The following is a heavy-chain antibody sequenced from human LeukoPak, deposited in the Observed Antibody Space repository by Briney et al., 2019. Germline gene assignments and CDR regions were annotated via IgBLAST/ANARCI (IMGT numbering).Heavy chain of an antibody. CDR3: ARDLGNYYDSRGQVSFGY. D-gene: IGHD3-22*01. CDR2: ISAYNDNT. J-gene: IGHJ4*02. Sequence: GASVKVSCKASGYTFTSYGISWVRQAPGQGLEWLGWISAYNDNTNYAQKVQGRVTMTTDTSTSTAYMELRSLRSDDTAVYYCARDLGNYYDSRGQVSFGYWGQGTLVTVSS. V-gene: IGHV1-18*01. CDR1: GYTFTSYG.